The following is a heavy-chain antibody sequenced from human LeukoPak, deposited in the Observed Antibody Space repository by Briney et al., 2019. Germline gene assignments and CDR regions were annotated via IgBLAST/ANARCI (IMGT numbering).Heavy chain of an antibody. Sequence: GGSLRLSCVASRFTFSSYWMHWVRQAPGKGLVWVSRINSDGSSTSYADSVKGRFTISRDNAKNTLYLQMNSLRAEDTAVYYCARDDAGYSYDPRGWFDPWGQGTLVTVSS. CDR1: RFTFSSYW. CDR2: INSDGSST. J-gene: IGHJ5*02. V-gene: IGHV3-74*01. D-gene: IGHD5-18*01. CDR3: ARDDAGYSYDPRGWFDP.